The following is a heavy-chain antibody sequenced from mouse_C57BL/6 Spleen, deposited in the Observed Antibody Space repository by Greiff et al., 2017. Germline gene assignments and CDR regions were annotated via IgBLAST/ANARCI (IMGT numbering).Heavy chain of an antibody. D-gene: IGHD1-1*01. Sequence: QVQLQQPGAELVMPGASVKLSCKASGYTFTSYWMHWVKQRPGQGLEWIGEIDPSDSYTNYNQKFKGKSTLTVDKSSSTAYMQLSSLTSEDSAVYYCARSFITTVVATPAWFAYWGQGTLVTVSA. CDR3: ARSFITTVVATPAWFAY. CDR1: GYTFTSYW. V-gene: IGHV1-69*01. CDR2: IDPSDSYT. J-gene: IGHJ3*01.